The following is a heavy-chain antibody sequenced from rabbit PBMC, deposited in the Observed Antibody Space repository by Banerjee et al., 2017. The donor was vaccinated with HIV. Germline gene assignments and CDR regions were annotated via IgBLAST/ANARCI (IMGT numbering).Heavy chain of an antibody. D-gene: IGHD8-1*01. CDR2: TYSSSGST. J-gene: IGHJ4*01. CDR3: ARSYGGGNYDAYYFNL. Sequence: QSLEESGGDLVKPGASLTLTCTASGFSFSSGYYMCWVRQAPGKGLELIACTYSSSGSTWYASWAKGRFTISKTSSTTVTLQMTSLTAADTATYFCARSYGGGNYDAYYFNLWGPGTLVTVS. CDR1: GFSFSSGYY. V-gene: IGHV1S40*01.